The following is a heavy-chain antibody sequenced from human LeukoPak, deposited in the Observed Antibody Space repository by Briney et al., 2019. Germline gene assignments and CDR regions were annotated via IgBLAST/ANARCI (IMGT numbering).Heavy chain of an antibody. V-gene: IGHV3-48*03. J-gene: IGHJ4*02. CDR2: ISSSGSTI. D-gene: IGHD5-24*01. CDR1: GFTFSSYE. Sequence: GGSLRLSCAASGFTFSSYEMNWVRQAPGKGLEWVPYISSSGSTIYYADSVKGRFTISRDNAKNSLYLQMNSLRAEDTAVYYCARDSYGYNSGVRDYWGQGTLVTVSS. CDR3: ARDSYGYNSGVRDY.